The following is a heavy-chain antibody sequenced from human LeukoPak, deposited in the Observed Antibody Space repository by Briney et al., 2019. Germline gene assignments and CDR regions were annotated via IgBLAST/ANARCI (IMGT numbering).Heavy chain of an antibody. CDR3: ARDRAGRKAWVEFDP. CDR1: GITVSQND. D-gene: IGHD3-10*01. Sequence: PGGSLRLSCAASGITVSQNDMSWVRRAPGRGLEWVSLIYADGATHYADSVKGRFTISRDNSKNTVYLEMNSLRPEDTAVYFCARDRAGRKAWVEFDPWGQGTLVTVSS. CDR2: IYADGAT. J-gene: IGHJ5*02. V-gene: IGHV3-66*02.